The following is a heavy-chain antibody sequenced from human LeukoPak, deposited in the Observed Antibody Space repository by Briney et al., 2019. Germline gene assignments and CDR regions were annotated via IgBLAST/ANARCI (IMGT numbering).Heavy chain of an antibody. CDR1: GYSFTSYW. J-gene: IGHJ3*02. V-gene: IGHV5-51*01. D-gene: IGHD3-22*01. CDR2: IYPGDSDT. Sequence: GESLKISCKGSGYSFTSYWIGWVRQMPGKGLEWMGIIYPGDSDTRYSPSFQGQGTISADKSISTAYLQWSSLKASDTAMYYCATYPYNDSRGGAFDIWGQGTMVTVSS. CDR3: ATYPYNDSRGGAFDI.